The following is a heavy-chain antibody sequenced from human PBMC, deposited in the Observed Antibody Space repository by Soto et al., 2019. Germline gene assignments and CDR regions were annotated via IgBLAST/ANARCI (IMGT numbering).Heavy chain of an antibody. CDR2: IIPMYGTA. V-gene: IGHV1-69*01. J-gene: IGHJ5*02. D-gene: IGHD3-10*01. Sequence: QVPLVQSGAEVKKPGSSVKVSCKASGGTFSSYAIHWVRQAPGQGLEWMGGIIPMYGTAKYAQRFQGRVTITADESTTTVYMELTSLTSQDTAVYYCARVTSMVRGVIDNWFDPWGHGTLVTVSS. CDR3: ARVTSMVRGVIDNWFDP. CDR1: GGTFSSYA.